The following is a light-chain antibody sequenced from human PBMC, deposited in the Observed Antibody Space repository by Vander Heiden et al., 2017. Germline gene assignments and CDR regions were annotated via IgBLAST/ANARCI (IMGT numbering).Light chain of an antibody. V-gene: IGLV2-14*03. CDR1: TSDIGTYDY. CDR3: NSYTATDGRIL. CDR2: DVS. J-gene: IGLJ2*01. Sequence: QSALTHPASLSHSPRQSITISCTGTTSDIGTYDYVSWYQHHPGKAPKLMIYDVSSRPSGISSRFSGSKSGNTAYLTISRLQDEDEADYYCNSYTATDGRILFGGGTKLTVL.